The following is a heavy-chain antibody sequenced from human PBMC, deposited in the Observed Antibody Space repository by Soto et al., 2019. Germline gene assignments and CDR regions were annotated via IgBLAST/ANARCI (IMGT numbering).Heavy chain of an antibody. CDR1: GFTFSSYSM. Sequence: VQLVESGGGLVKPGGSLRLSCAASGFTFSSYSMNWVRQAPGKGLEWIGEIYHSGSTNYNPSLKSRVTISVDKSKNQFSLKLSSVTAADTAVYYCATYDYSNYQAFDYWGQGTLVTVSS. CDR3: ATYDYSNYQAFDY. V-gene: IGHV4-4*02. J-gene: IGHJ4*02. D-gene: IGHD4-4*01. CDR2: IYHSGST.